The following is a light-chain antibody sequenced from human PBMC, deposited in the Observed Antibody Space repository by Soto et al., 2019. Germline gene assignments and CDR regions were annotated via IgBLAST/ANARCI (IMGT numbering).Light chain of an antibody. V-gene: IGKV3-20*01. J-gene: IGKJ2*01. CDR1: QSVSSSY. CDR3: QQYGSSLYT. CDR2: GAS. Sequence: EIVLTQSPGTLSLSPGERATLSCRASQSVSSSYLAWYQQKPGQAPRLLIYGASSRATGIPDRFSGSGSGTDFTLTISRLEPEVFAVYYCQQYGSSLYTFGQGTKLEIK.